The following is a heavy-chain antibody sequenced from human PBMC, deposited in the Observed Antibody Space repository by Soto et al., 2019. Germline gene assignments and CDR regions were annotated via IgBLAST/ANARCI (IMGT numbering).Heavy chain of an antibody. CDR2: INHCGST. CDR1: GGSFSGYY. Sequence: SETLSLTCAVYGGSFSGYYWRWIRQPQGKGLEWIREINHCGSTNYNPSLNSRVTISVDTSKNQFSLKLSSVTAADTAVYDGAGSGYSYGDNWFDPWGQGTLVTVSS. J-gene: IGHJ5*02. D-gene: IGHD5-18*01. V-gene: IGHV4-34*01. CDR3: AGSGYSYGDNWFDP.